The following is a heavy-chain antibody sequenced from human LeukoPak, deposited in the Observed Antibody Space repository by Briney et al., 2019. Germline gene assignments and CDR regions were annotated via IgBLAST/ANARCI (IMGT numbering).Heavy chain of an antibody. CDR2: IIGSGGRT. CDR3: AKGPDYYDSSGYPD. J-gene: IGHJ4*02. D-gene: IGHD3-22*01. V-gene: IGHV3-23*01. CDR1: VFTLSSYA. Sequence: GGSLRLSCAPSVFTLSSYATSCVPDAPGKGLEWVSAIIGSGGRTYNTDSVKGRCTISTDKSKKTLYLPKNTPRDEDTPAYNFAKGPDYYDSSGYPDWGQGTLVTVSS.